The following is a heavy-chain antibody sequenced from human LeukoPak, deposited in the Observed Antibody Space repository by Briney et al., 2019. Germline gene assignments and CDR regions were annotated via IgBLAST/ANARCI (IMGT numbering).Heavy chain of an antibody. Sequence: SETLSLTCTVSGGSICGDYWSWIRKPAATGPGLIGRIYTSGSTIYNPTLTSRVTMSVDTPKNQFSLRLNSVTAADTDAYYCASVGYGGYGVLDYWGQGTLVTISS. CDR1: GGSICGDY. CDR3: ASVGYGGYGVLDY. CDR2: IYTSGST. D-gene: IGHD5-12*01. V-gene: IGHV4-4*07. J-gene: IGHJ4*01.